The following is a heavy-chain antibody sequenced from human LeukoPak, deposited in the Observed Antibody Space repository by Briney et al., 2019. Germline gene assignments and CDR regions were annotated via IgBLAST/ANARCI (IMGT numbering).Heavy chain of an antibody. J-gene: IGHJ4*02. D-gene: IGHD3-3*01. CDR1: GGSISSYY. CDR2: IYYSGST. Sequence: PSETLSLTCTVSGGSISSYYWSWIRQPPGKGLEWIGYIYYSGSTNYNPSLKSRVTISVDTSKNQFSLKLSSVTAADTAVYYCARGLSITIFGVAFDYWGQGTLVTVSS. CDR3: ARGLSITIFGVAFDY. V-gene: IGHV4-59*12.